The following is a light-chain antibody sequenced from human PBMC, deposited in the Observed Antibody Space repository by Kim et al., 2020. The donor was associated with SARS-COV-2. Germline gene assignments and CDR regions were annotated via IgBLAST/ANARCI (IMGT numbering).Light chain of an antibody. Sequence: VGVGKAGMITSQGNSRRNYDGRWYQKKGGEAPKVVIYGKDKRPSGVEGRFSGSRAGNTAYLTITGTQAGDEADYYCNSRDSNDYGVFGGGTKVTVL. V-gene: IGLV3-19*01. CDR2: GKD. CDR1: SRRNYD. CDR3: NSRDSNDYGV. J-gene: IGLJ2*01.